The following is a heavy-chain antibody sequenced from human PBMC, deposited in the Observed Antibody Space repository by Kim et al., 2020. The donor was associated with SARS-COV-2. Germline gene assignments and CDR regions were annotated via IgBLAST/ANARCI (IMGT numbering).Heavy chain of an antibody. Sequence: GGSLRLSCAASGFTFSSYSMNWVRQAPGKGLEWVSSISSSSSYIYYADSVKGRFTISRDNAKNSLYLQMNSLRAEDTAVYYCARTPDYSNYAYYYYGMDVWGQGTTVTVSS. V-gene: IGHV3-21*01. J-gene: IGHJ6*02. D-gene: IGHD4-4*01. CDR2: ISSSSSYI. CDR3: ARTPDYSNYAYYYYGMDV. CDR1: GFTFSSYS.